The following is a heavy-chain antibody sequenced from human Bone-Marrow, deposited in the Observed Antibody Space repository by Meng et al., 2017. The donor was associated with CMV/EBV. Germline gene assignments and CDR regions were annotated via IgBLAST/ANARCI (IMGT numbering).Heavy chain of an antibody. CDR2: ISWNSGSI. CDR3: AKHIGYCSSTSCTYYGMDV. J-gene: IGHJ6*01. V-gene: IGHV3-9*01. CDR1: GFTFDDYA. D-gene: IGHD2-2*01. Sequence: SLKISCAASGFTFDDYAMHWVRQAPGKGLEWVSGISWNSGSIGYADSVKGRFTISRDNAKNSLYLHMNSLRAEDTALYYCAKHIGYCSSTSCTYYGMDVWGQGTTVTGSS.